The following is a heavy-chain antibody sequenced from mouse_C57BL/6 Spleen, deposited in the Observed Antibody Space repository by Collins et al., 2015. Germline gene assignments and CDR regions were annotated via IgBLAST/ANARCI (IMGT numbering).Heavy chain of an antibody. D-gene: IGHD2-1*01. CDR2: IDPSDSET. CDR3: ARRGNYGNYNAMDY. Sequence: VQLQQPGAELVRPGSSVKLSCKASGYTFTSYWMHWVKQRPIQGLEWIGNIDPSDSETHYNQKFKDKATLTVDKSSSTAYMQLSSLTSEDSAVYYCARRGNYGNYNAMDYWGQGTSVTVSS. CDR1: GYTFTSYW. V-gene: IGHV1-52*01. J-gene: IGHJ4*01.